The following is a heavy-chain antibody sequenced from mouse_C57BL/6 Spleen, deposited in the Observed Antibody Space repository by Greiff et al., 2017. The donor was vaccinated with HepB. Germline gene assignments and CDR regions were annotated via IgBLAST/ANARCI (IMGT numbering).Heavy chain of an antibody. V-gene: IGHV3-6*01. J-gene: IGHJ4*01. D-gene: IGHD2-4*01. CDR3: ARDYDYDPYYAMDY. CDR1: GYSITSGYY. CDR2: ISYDGSN. Sequence: VQLKESGPGLVKPSQSLSLTCSVTGYSITSGYYWNWIRQFPGNKLEWMGYISYDGSNNYNPSLKNRISITRDTSKNQFFLKLNSVTTEDTATYYCARDYDYDPYYAMDYWGQGTSVTVSS.